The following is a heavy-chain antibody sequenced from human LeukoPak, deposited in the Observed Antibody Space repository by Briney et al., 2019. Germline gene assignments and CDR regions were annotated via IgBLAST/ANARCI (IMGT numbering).Heavy chain of an antibody. D-gene: IGHD2-21*02. J-gene: IGHJ5*02. V-gene: IGHV3-30*02. CDR1: GFTFSSYG. CDR2: IWYDGSNK. Sequence: GGSLRLSCAASGFTFSSYGMHWVRQAPGKGLEWVAVIWYDGSNKYYADSVKGRFTISRDNSKNTLYLQMNSLRAEDTAVYYCAKVTYCGGDCYDNWFDPWGQGTLVTVSS. CDR3: AKVTYCGGDCYDNWFDP.